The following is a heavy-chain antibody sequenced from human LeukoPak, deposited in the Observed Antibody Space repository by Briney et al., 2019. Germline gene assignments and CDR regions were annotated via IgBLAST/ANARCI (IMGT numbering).Heavy chain of an antibody. CDR1: GFTFSSYA. J-gene: IGHJ4*02. CDR2: TSGSGGST. D-gene: IGHD3-3*02. Sequence: PGGSLRLSCAASGFTFSSYAMSWVRQAPGKGLEWVSATSGSGGSTYYADSVKGRFTISRDNSKNTLYLQMNSLRAEDTAVYYCAKDLSRGPIFGVVIMGYFDYWGQGTLVTVSS. V-gene: IGHV3-23*01. CDR3: AKDLSRGPIFGVVIMGYFDY.